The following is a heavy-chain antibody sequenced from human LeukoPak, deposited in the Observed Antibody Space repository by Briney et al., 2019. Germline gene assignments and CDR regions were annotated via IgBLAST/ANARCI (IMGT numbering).Heavy chain of an antibody. CDR3: ARDKDYDGSGSYGIDV. V-gene: IGHV3-48*03. D-gene: IGHD3-22*01. J-gene: IGHJ6*02. CDR1: GFTFIRYE. Sequence: GGALIRSCASPGFTFIRYEMNWLHQAPGKGLEWVSYISSSGNTIYYADSVKGRFTISRDNAKNSMYLQMTSLRAEDTTVYYCARDKDYDGSGSYGIDVWGQGTTVTVSS. CDR2: ISSSGNTI.